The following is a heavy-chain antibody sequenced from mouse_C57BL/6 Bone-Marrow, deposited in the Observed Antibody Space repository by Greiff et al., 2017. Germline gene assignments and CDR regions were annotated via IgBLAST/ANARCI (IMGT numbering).Heavy chain of an antibody. CDR3: ASIRLISYAMDY. J-gene: IGHJ4*01. D-gene: IGHD1-3*01. CDR1: GYTFTDYC. CDR2: INPSNGGT. V-gene: IGHV1-19*01. Sequence: VQLQQSGAVLVKPGASVKMSCKASGYTFTDYCMNWVKQSPGKSLEWIGFINPSNGGTSYNQKFKGKATLTVDKSSSTAYMELNSLTSEDSAVYYCASIRLISYAMDYWGQGTSVTVSS.